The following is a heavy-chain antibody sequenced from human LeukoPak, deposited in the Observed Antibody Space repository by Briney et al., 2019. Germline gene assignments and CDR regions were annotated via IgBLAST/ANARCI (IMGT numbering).Heavy chain of an antibody. V-gene: IGHV3-23*01. Sequence: GGSLRLSCAASGYTFNSYTMSWVRQAPGKGLEWVSAISGSDGSTYYADSVKGRFTISRDNSKNTLYLQMNSLRAEDTALYYCAKEPASGSCFDYWGQGTLVTVSS. D-gene: IGHD3-10*01. CDR2: ISGSDGST. J-gene: IGHJ4*02. CDR3: AKEPASGSCFDY. CDR1: GYTFNSYT.